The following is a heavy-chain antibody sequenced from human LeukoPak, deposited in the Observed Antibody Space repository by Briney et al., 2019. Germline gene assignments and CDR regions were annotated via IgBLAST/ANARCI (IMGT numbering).Heavy chain of an antibody. Sequence: SVKVSCKASGGTFSSYAISWVRQAPGQGLEWMGRIIPIFGTANYAQKFQGRVTITTDESTSTAYMELSSLRSEDTAVCYCASKPRRYSGYVGEDAFDIWGQGTMVTVSS. D-gene: IGHD5-12*01. CDR1: GGTFSSYA. V-gene: IGHV1-69*05. CDR2: IIPIFGTA. CDR3: ASKPRRYSGYVGEDAFDI. J-gene: IGHJ3*02.